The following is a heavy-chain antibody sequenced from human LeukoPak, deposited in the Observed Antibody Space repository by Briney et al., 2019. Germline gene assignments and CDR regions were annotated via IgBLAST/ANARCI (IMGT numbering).Heavy chain of an antibody. V-gene: IGHV3-21*01. CDR1: GFTFSSYS. J-gene: IGHJ4*02. D-gene: IGHD5-18*01. CDR2: ISSSSSYI. Sequence: GGSLRLSCAASGFTFSSYSMNWVRQAPGKGLEWVSSISSSSSYIYYADSVKGRFTISRDNAKNSLYLQMNSLRAEDTAVYYCARGGWRGCSYGPFDYWGQGTLVTVSS. CDR3: ARGGWRGCSYGPFDY.